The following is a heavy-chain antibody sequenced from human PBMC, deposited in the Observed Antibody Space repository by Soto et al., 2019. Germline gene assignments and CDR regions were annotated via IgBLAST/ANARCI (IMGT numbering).Heavy chain of an antibody. V-gene: IGHV4-31*03. J-gene: IGHJ4*02. CDR1: GGSISSGGYY. CDR3: AREGVAYCGGDCYCYSLDY. CDR2: IYYSGST. Sequence: QVQLQESGPGLVKPSQTLSLTCTVSGGSISSGGYYWSWIRQHPGKGLEWIGSIYYSGSTYYNPSLKSRVTISVDKSKNQFSLKMSSVTAADTAVYYCAREGVAYCGGDCYCYSLDYWGQGTMVTVSS. D-gene: IGHD2-21*01.